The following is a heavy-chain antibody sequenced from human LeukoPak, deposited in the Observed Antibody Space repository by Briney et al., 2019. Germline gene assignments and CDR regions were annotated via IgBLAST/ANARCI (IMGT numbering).Heavy chain of an antibody. V-gene: IGHV3-30*18. Sequence: GSLRHSCAASGFTYSSYGMHWVRQAPGKGLEWVAVISYDGSNKYYADSVKGRFTISRDNSKNTLYLQMNSLRAEDTAVYYCAKDVRTHREYSYGVIYGDYWGQGTLVTVSS. D-gene: IGHD5-18*01. CDR3: AKDVRTHREYSYGVIYGDY. J-gene: IGHJ4*02. CDR2: ISYDGSNK. CDR1: GFTYSSYG.